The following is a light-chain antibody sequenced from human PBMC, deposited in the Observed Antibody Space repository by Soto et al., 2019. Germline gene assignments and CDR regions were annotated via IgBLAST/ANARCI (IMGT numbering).Light chain of an antibody. CDR1: QSISNY. J-gene: IGKJ1*01. CDR2: AAS. Sequence: DIPMTQSPSSLSASVGDRVTITCRASQSISNYLNWYQQKPGKAPKLLIYAASSVQSGVPSRFSGSGSGTDFTLTISSLQPEDFATYYCQQSYGTLTWTFGQGTKVEIK. V-gene: IGKV1-39*01. CDR3: QQSYGTLTWT.